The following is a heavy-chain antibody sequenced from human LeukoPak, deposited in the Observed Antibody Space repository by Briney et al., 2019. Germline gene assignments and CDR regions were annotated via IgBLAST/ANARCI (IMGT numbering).Heavy chain of an antibody. CDR1: GYIFTSYY. Sequence: ASVTVSCKASGYIFTSYYIFWVRQAPGQGLEWMGLINPSGGSTRYAQKFQGRVAMTRDMSTSTVYMELSSLRSEDTAVYYCARALPHRRLMDTTMEQHWFDPWGQGTLVTVSS. V-gene: IGHV1-46*01. J-gene: IGHJ5*02. D-gene: IGHD5-18*01. CDR2: INPSGGST. CDR3: ARALPHRRLMDTTMEQHWFDP.